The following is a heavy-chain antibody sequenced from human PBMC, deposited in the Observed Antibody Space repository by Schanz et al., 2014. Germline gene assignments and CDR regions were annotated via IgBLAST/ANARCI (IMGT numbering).Heavy chain of an antibody. J-gene: IGHJ3*02. CDR1: GFNFSDYA. V-gene: IGHV3-23*01. D-gene: IGHD2-21*01. CDR2: ISGGGGTT. Sequence: EVQLLESGGGLVQPGGSLRLSCAASGFNFSDYAMCWVRQAPGKGLEWVSAISGGGGTTYYTDSVKGRFTISRDNSKSTLYLQMNSLRAEDTAVYYCARDGYSVVVISPTESFDIWGQGTMVTVSP. CDR3: ARDGYSVVVISPTESFDI.